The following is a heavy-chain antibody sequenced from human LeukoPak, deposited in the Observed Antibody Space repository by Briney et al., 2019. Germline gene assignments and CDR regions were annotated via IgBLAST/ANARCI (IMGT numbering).Heavy chain of an antibody. D-gene: IGHD2-2*01. V-gene: IGHV3-30*04. Sequence: GGSLRLSCAASGFTFSSYAMHWVRQAPGKGLEWVAVISYDGSNKYYADSVKGRFTISRDNSKNTLYLQMNSLRAEDTAVYYCARDPPRYCSSTSCYQVYWGQGTLVTVSP. CDR2: ISYDGSNK. J-gene: IGHJ4*02. CDR1: GFTFSSYA. CDR3: ARDPPRYCSSTSCYQVY.